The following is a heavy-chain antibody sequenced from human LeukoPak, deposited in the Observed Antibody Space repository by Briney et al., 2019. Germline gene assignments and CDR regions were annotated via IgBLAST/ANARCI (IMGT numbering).Heavy chain of an antibody. CDR2: INHSGST. CDR3: AREGYDSSGYYTMVDY. J-gene: IGHJ4*02. V-gene: IGHV4-34*01. D-gene: IGHD3-22*01. CDR1: GGSFSGYY. Sequence: SETLSLTCAVYGGSFSGYYWSRIRQPPGKGLEWIGEINHSGSTNYNPSLKSRVTISVDTSKNQFSLKLSSVTAADTAVYYCAREGYDSSGYYTMVDYWGQGTLVTVSS.